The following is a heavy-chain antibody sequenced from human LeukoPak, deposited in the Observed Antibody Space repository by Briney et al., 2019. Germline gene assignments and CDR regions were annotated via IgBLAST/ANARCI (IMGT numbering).Heavy chain of an antibody. CDR2: INWNSGTI. V-gene: IGHV3-9*01. Sequence: GRSLRLSCAASGIAFDHYAMHWVRQGTGQGLEWVSGINWNSGTIGYADSVKGRFTISRDNAKNSLYLQMNSLRAEDTALYYCAAHYYGSENSFDDYWGQGTLVTVSS. CDR3: AAHYYGSENSFDDY. CDR1: GIAFDHYA. J-gene: IGHJ4*02. D-gene: IGHD3-10*01.